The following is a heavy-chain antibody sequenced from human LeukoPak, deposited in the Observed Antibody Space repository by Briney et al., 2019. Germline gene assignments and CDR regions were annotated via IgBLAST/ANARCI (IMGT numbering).Heavy chain of an antibody. V-gene: IGHV4-30-2*01. Sequence: PSQTLSLTCTVSGGAINSGHYYWSWIRRPPGKGLEWIGYIYQSGSTYYNPSLMSRVTISVDRSKTQFSLELSSVTAADTAVYYCTRTGEAGGYWGQGTLVTVSS. D-gene: IGHD3-10*01. J-gene: IGHJ4*02. CDR3: TRTGEAGGY. CDR1: GGAINSGHYY. CDR2: IYQSGST.